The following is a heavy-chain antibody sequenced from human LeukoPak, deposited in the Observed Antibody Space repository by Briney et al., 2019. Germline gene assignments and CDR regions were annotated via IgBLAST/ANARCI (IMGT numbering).Heavy chain of an antibody. Sequence: GASVKVSCRASGYTFSSYGVTWVRQAPGQGLEWMGWISAYNGNTNYAQKPKGRVTMTTDTSTSTAYMELRSLRSDDTAVYYCARLIAAAGASDYWGQGTLVTVSS. D-gene: IGHD6-13*01. J-gene: IGHJ4*02. CDR3: ARLIAAAGASDY. V-gene: IGHV1-18*01. CDR2: ISAYNGNT. CDR1: GYTFSSYG.